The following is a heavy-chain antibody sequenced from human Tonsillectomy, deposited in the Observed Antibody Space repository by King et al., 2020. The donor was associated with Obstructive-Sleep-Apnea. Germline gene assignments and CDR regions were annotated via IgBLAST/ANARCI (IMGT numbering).Heavy chain of an antibody. D-gene: IGHD3-10*01. CDR1: GGSISSSSYY. V-gene: IGHV4-39*01. Sequence: QLQESGPGLVKPSETLSLTCTVSGGSISSSSYYWGWIRQPPGKGLEWIGSIYYSSSTHYNPSLKIRVTISVDTSKNQFSLQLSSLTAADTAVYYCARQGGVRGVIKGPVDYWGQGTLVTVSS. CDR2: IYYSSST. CDR3: ARQGGVRGVIKGPVDY. J-gene: IGHJ4*02.